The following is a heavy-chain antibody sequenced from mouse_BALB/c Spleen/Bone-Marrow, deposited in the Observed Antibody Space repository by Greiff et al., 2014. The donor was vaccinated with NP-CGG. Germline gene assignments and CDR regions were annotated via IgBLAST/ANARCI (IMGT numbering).Heavy chain of an antibody. Sequence: DVKLVESGGGLVQPGGSRKLSCAASGFTFSSFGMHWVRQAPEKGLEWVAYISSGSSTIYYADTMKGRFTISRDNPKNTLFLQMTSLRSEDTAMYYCTRSGTLGAMDYWGQGTSVTVSS. V-gene: IGHV5-17*02. D-gene: IGHD3-3*01. CDR3: TRSGTLGAMDY. CDR1: GFTFSSFG. CDR2: ISSGSSTI. J-gene: IGHJ4*01.